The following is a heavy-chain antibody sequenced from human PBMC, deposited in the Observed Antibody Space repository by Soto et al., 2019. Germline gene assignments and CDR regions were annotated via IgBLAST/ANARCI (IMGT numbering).Heavy chain of an antibody. J-gene: IGHJ6*02. V-gene: IGHV3-33*01. Sequence: GGSLRLSCAASGFTFSSYGMHWVRQAPGKGLEWVAVIWYDGSNKYYADSVKGRFTISRDNSKNTLYLQMNSLRAEDTAVYYCARDPHSINCSGGRCFVYYYGMDVWGQGTTVTVYS. CDR3: ARDPHSINCSGGRCFVYYYGMDV. CDR2: IWYDGSNK. D-gene: IGHD2-15*01. CDR1: GFTFSSYG.